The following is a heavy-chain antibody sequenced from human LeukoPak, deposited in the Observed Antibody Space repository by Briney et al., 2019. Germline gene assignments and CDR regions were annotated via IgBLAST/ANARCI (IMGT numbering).Heavy chain of an antibody. Sequence: GSLRLSCTSSGFIFGDYIMSWFRQAPGKGLEWIGEINHSGSTSYNPSLKSRVTVSVLTSKNQFSLKLSSVSAADTAVYYCARQREGYFDLWGRGTLVTVSS. V-gene: IGHV4-34*01. J-gene: IGHJ2*01. CDR1: GFIFGDYI. CDR2: INHSGST. CDR3: ARQREGYFDL.